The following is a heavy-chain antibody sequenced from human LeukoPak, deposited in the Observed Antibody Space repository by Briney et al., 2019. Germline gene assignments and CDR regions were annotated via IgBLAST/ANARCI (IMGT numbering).Heavy chain of an antibody. V-gene: IGHV3-48*04. Sequence: LTGGSLRLSCAASRFTFSSYSMNWVRQAPGKGLEWVSYISSSSTNIYYIDSVKGRFTISRDNAKNSLYLQMNSLRAEDTAVYYCARDVSIAVAGTSRRLWYLDLWGRGTLVTVSS. J-gene: IGHJ2*01. D-gene: IGHD6-19*01. CDR2: ISSSSTNI. CDR3: ARDVSIAVAGTSRRLWYLDL. CDR1: RFTFSSYS.